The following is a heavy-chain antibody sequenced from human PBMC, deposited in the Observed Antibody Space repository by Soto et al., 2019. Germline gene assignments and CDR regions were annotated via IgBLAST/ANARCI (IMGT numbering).Heavy chain of an antibody. J-gene: IGHJ2*01. CDR3: AHRGFGYSYGTYDL. CDR2: IYWDDDK. V-gene: IGHV2-5*02. D-gene: IGHD5-18*01. CDR1: GFSLSTSGVG. Sequence: QITLKESGPTLVKPAQTLTLTCTFSGFSLSTSGVGVGWIRQPPGKALEWLALIYWDDDKRYSPSLKSRLTITKDTSKNQVVLTMTNMDPVDTATYYCAHRGFGYSYGTYDLWGRGTLVTVSS.